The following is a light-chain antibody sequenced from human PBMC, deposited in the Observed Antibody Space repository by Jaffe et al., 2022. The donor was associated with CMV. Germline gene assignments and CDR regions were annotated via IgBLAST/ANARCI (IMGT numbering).Light chain of an antibody. CDR2: IDNGGRN. CDR3: QTWDNGFRV. J-gene: IGLJ3*02. CDR1: NGHTTYT. V-gene: IGLV4-69*01. Sequence: QVVLTQSPSASASLGASVKLTCSLSNGHTTYTIAWHQQQPGKGPRYLMKIDNGGRNIKGDGVPDRFSGSTSGADRYLTISDLRSEDEADYHCQTWDNGFRVFGEGTKLTVL.